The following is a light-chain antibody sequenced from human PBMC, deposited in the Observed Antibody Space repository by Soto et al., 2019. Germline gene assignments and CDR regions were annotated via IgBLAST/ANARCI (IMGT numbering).Light chain of an antibody. V-gene: IGKV3-11*01. CDR1: QSVSSY. CDR3: QQYNDWPLL. CDR2: DAS. J-gene: IGKJ5*01. Sequence: EIVMTQSPATLSVSPGERATLSCRASQSVSSYLAWYQQKPGQAPRLLIYDASNRATGIPARFSGSGSGTDFTLTISSLEPEDFAVYTCQQYNDWPLLFGQGTRLEIK.